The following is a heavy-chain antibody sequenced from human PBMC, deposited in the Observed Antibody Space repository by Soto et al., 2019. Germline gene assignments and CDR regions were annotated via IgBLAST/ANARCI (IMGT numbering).Heavy chain of an antibody. CDR2: IRSKAYGGTT. J-gene: IGHJ4*02. D-gene: IGHD3-22*01. CDR3: TRDLGYYDSSGSKPRFDY. Sequence: GGSLRLSCTASGFTFVDYAMSWFLQAPWKGLEWVGFIRSKAYGGTTEYAASVKGRFTISRDDSKSIAYLQMNSLKTEDTAVYYCTRDLGYYDSSGSKPRFDYWGQGTLVTVSS. V-gene: IGHV3-49*03. CDR1: GFTFVDYA.